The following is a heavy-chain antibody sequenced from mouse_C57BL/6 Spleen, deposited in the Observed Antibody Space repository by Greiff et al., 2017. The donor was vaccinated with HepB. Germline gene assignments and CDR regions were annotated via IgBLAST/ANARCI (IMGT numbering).Heavy chain of an antibody. CDR2: IDPSDSYT. Sequence: QVQLQQPGAELVRPGPSVKLSCKASGYTFTSYWMHWVKQRPGQGLEWIGVIDPSDSYTNYNQKFKGKATLTVDTSSSTAYMQLSSLTSEDSAVYYCARKLFAYWGQGTLVTVSA. CDR1: GYTFTSYW. V-gene: IGHV1-59*01. CDR3: ARKLFAY. D-gene: IGHD1-3*01. J-gene: IGHJ3*01.